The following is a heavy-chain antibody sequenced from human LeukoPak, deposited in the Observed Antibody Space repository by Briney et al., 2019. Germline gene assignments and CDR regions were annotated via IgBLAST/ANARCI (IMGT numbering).Heavy chain of an antibody. CDR2: FSGSGKDT. J-gene: IGHJ4*02. D-gene: IGHD6-6*01. CDR1: GFTFRNYA. V-gene: IGHV3-23*01. CDR3: ARDLGIAARPVFDQ. Sequence: PGGSLRLSCAASGFTFRNYAMNWVRQAPGKGLEWVSSFSGSGKDTYYADSVKGRFTISRDDSKNTLSLQMDSLRADDTAVYYCARDLGIAARPVFDQWGQGTLVTVSS.